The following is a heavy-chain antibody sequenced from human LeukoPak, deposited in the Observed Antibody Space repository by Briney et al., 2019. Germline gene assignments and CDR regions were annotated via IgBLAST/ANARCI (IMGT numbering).Heavy chain of an antibody. D-gene: IGHD6-13*01. CDR3: AKDWADSSSWKLYYYYGMDV. Sequence: GGSLRLSCAASGFTFSSYGMHWVRQAPGKGLEWVAFIRYDGSNKYYADSVKGRFTISRDNSKSTLYLQMNSLRAEDTAVYYCAKDWADSSSWKLYYYYGMDVWGQGTTVTVSS. J-gene: IGHJ6*02. CDR1: GFTFSSYG. V-gene: IGHV3-30*02. CDR2: IRYDGSNK.